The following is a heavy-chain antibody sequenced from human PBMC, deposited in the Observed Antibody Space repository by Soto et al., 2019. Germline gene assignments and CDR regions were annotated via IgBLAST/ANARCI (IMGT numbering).Heavy chain of an antibody. CDR2: IYSGGST. CDR1: GFTVSSNY. Sequence: GGSLRLSCAASGFTVSSNYMSWVRQAPGKGLEWVSVIYSGGSTYYADSVKGRFTISRDNSKNTLYLQMNSLRAEDTAVYYCARDRVVGIAVAGYYYYYGMDVWGQGTTVTVSS. V-gene: IGHV3-53*01. J-gene: IGHJ6*02. D-gene: IGHD6-19*01. CDR3: ARDRVVGIAVAGYYYYYGMDV.